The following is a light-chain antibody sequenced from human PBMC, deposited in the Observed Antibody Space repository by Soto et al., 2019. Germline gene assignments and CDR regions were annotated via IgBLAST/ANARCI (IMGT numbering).Light chain of an antibody. CDR1: ENVGTN. CDR2: GSS. J-gene: IGKJ4*01. V-gene: IGKV3D-15*01. Sequence: IVMTQSPATLSVSPGEGVTLSCRASENVGTNLAWYQQKPGQAPRLLMYGSSTRATGIPATFSGSGSGTEFSLSISALQSEDFAIYYCQQYSNWPLTFGGGTKVGIK. CDR3: QQYSNWPLT.